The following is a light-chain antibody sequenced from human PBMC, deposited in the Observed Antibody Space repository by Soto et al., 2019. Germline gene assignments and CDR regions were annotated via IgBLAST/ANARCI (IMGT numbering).Light chain of an antibody. J-gene: IGLJ2*01. Sequence: QSVLTQPPSASGTPGQRVTISCSGSSSNIGSYTVNWYQQLPGTAPKLLNYSDNQRPSGVPDRFSGSKSGTSASLAISRLKSEYEADYYCAAWDDSLNGLFGGGTQLTVL. CDR2: SDN. CDR3: AAWDDSLNGL. V-gene: IGLV1-44*01. CDR1: SSNIGSYT.